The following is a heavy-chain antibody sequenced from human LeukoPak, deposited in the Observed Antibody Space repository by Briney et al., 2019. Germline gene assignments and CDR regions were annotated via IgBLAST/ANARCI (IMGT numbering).Heavy chain of an antibody. V-gene: IGHV3-21*01. CDR2: ISSSNSYI. J-gene: IGHJ4*02. CDR3: ARGMGITMIDY. D-gene: IGHD3-22*01. CDR1: GFTFSSYG. Sequence: GGSLRLSCAASGFTFSSYGMNWVRQAPGKGLEWVSSISSSNSYIYYADSVKGRFTISRDNAKNSLYLQMNSLRAEDTAVYYCARGMGITMIDYWGQGTLVTVSS.